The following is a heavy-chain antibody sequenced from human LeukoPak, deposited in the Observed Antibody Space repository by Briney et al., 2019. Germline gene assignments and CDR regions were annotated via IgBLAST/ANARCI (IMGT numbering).Heavy chain of an antibody. Sequence: SVKVSCKASGGTFGSYALLCARDAPGRGRECREDLIPILSIANYAQKFQGRVTITADKSTSTAYMELSSLRSEDTAVYYCARDRDGDDSSGYYYDYWGQGTLVTVSS. D-gene: IGHD3-22*01. V-gene: IGHV1-69*10. J-gene: IGHJ4*02. CDR3: ARDRDGDDSSGYYYDY. CDR1: GGTFGSYA. CDR2: LIPILSIA.